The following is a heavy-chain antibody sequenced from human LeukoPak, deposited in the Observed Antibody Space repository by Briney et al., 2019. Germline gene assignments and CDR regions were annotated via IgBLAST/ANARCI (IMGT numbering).Heavy chain of an antibody. CDR1: AYTFSNYW. J-gene: IGHJ4*02. D-gene: IGHD2-21*01. CDR2: LYPANSDT. CDR3: ARRISVTGREFDS. Sequence: GESLKISCEGSAYTFSNYWIAWVRQMPGKGLEWMGILYPANSDTRYSPSFQGQVTISADKSINTAYPQWSSLKASDTAMYYCARRISVTGREFDSWGQGTLVTVSS. V-gene: IGHV5-51*01.